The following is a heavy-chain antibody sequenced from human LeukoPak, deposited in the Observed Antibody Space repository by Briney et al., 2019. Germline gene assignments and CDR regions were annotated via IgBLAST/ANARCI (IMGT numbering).Heavy chain of an antibody. D-gene: IGHD3-16*01. CDR3: ARDVGLGFDP. Sequence: ASVKVSCKAFGYTFTSNYMHWVRQAPGQGPEWMGVISPSGGSTTYAQKIQGRVTMTTDTSTSTAYMELRSLRSDDTAVYYCARDVGLGFDPWGQGTLVTVSS. J-gene: IGHJ5*02. CDR2: ISPSGGST. V-gene: IGHV1-46*01. CDR1: GYTFTSNY.